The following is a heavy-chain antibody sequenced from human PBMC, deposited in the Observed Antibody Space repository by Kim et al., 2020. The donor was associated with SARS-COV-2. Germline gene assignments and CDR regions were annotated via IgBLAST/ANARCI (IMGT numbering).Heavy chain of an antibody. Sequence: GGSLRLSCAASGFTFGIYAMSWVRQAPGKGLEWVSTIGGIDGYTFYADSVKGRFTISRDNSKNILYLQMNSLRAEDTAMYYCARRPGTAAAGTAHFDPWGQGTLVTVSS. CDR1: GFTFGIYA. D-gene: IGHD6-13*01. J-gene: IGHJ5*02. V-gene: IGHV3-23*01. CDR3: ARRPGTAAAGTAHFDP. CDR2: IGGIDGYT.